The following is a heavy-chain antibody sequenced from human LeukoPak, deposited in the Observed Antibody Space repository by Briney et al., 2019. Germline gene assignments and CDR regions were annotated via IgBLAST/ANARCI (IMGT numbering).Heavy chain of an antibody. J-gene: IGHJ4*02. D-gene: IGHD3-22*01. V-gene: IGHV3-33*01. Sequence: PGGSLRLSCAASGFTFSSYGMHWVRQAPGKGLEWVAVIWYDGSNKYYADSVKGRFTISRDNSKNTLYLQMNSLRADDTAVYYCARDTGRTYYYDSSGYFDYWGQGTLVTVSS. CDR1: GFTFSSYG. CDR2: IWYDGSNK. CDR3: ARDTGRTYYYDSSGYFDY.